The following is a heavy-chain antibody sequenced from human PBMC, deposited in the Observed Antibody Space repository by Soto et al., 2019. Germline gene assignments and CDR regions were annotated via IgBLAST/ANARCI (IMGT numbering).Heavy chain of an antibody. CDR1: GFTVSTYG. D-gene: IGHD2-8*02. J-gene: IGHJ4*02. Sequence: QVQLVESGGGVVQPGRSLRLSCAVSGFTVSTYGMHWVRPAPGKGLEWVAVISRDGGTKYYADSVKGRFTISRDNSRNTLFLERNSLRGDDMAVYYCTGEVASGYWGQGTLVTVSS. CDR2: ISRDGGTK. CDR3: TGEVASGY. V-gene: IGHV3-30*03.